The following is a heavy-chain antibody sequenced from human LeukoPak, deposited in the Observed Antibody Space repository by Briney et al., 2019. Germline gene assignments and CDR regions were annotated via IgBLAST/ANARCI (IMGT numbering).Heavy chain of an antibody. V-gene: IGHV4-30-2*01. CDR1: GGSISSGGYS. J-gene: IGHJ4*02. CDR2: IYHSGST. D-gene: IGHD3-22*01. CDR3: ASGYYLLLFPN. Sequence: PSETLSLTCAVSGGSISSGGYSWSWIRQPPGKGLEWIGYIYHSGSTYYNPSLKSRVTISVDRSKNQFSLKLSSVTAADTAVYYCASGYYLLLFPNWGQGTLVTVSS.